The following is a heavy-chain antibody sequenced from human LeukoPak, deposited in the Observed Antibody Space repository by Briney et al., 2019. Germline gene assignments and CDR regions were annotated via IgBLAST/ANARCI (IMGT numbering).Heavy chain of an antibody. V-gene: IGHV3-21*01. Sequence: NPGGSLRLSCAASGFTFSSYSMNWVRQAPGKGLEWVSSISSSSSYIYYADSVKGRFTISRDNAKNSLYLQMNSLRAEDTAVYYCASQLVIGVLGYSYGLGYWGQGTLVTVSS. CDR3: ASQLVIGVLGYSYGLGY. J-gene: IGHJ4*02. CDR2: ISSSSSYI. CDR1: GFTFSSYS. D-gene: IGHD5-18*01.